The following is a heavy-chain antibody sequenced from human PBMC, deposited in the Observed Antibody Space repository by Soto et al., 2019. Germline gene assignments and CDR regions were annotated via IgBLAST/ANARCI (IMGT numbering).Heavy chain of an antibody. CDR2: IYYSGST. CDR1: GGSISSYY. J-gene: IGHJ5*02. CDR3: ARGGRVAATVGWNWFDP. Sequence: QVQLQESGPGLVKPSETLSLTCTVSGGSISSYYWSWIRQPPGKGLEWIGYIYYSGSTNYNPSLKSRVTISVDTSKNPFSLKLSSVTAADTAVYYCARGGRVAATVGWNWFDPWGQGTLVTVSS. D-gene: IGHD2-15*01. V-gene: IGHV4-59*01.